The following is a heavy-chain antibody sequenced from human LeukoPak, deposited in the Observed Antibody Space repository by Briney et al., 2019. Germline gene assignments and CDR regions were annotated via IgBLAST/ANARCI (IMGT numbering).Heavy chain of an antibody. D-gene: IGHD1-26*01. CDR3: VRDLGGRSGH. J-gene: IGHJ4*02. Sequence: GGSLRLSCAASGFTFSSYGMHWVRQAPGKGLEWVAVIWYDGSIKYYADSVKGRFTISRDNPKNTLYLQMNSLRAEDTAVYYCVRDLGGRSGHWGQGTLVTVSS. CDR1: GFTFSSYG. CDR2: IWYDGSIK. V-gene: IGHV3-33*01.